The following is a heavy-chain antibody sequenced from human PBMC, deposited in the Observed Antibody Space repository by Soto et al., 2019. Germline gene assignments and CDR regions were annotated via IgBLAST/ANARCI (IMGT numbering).Heavy chain of an antibody. CDR3: AKDLLTGYSNWYFDL. V-gene: IGHV3-30*18. D-gene: IGHD3-9*01. CDR2: ISYDGSNK. Sequence: QVQLVESGGGVVQPGRSLRLSCAASGFTFSSYGMHWVRQAPGKGLEWVAVISYDGSNKYYADSVKGRFTISRDNSKNTLYLQMNSLRAEDTAVYYCAKDLLTGYSNWYFDLWGRGTLFTVSS. J-gene: IGHJ2*01. CDR1: GFTFSSYG.